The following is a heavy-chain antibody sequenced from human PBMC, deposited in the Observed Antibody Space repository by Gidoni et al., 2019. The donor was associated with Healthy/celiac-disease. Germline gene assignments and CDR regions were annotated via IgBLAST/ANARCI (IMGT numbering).Heavy chain of an antibody. V-gene: IGHV3-43*02. J-gene: IGHJ4*02. Sequence: EVQLVESGGGVVQPGGSLSTSCAASGFTFDDYAMTWVRQAPGKGLEWFSIISGDGGRTYYADSVKGRFTISRDNSKNSLYLQMNSLRTEDTALYYCAKATTVVKGAVDYWGQGTLVTVSS. CDR3: AKATTVVKGAVDY. CDR1: GFTFDDYA. D-gene: IGHD4-17*01. CDR2: ISGDGGRT.